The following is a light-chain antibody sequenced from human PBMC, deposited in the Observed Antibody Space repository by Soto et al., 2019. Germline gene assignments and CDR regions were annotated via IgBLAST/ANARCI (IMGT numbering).Light chain of an antibody. Sequence: DIQMTQSPSSVSASVGDTVTITCRASHYIDSWLAWYQQKPGKAPKLLIYDASRLRSGVPSTFSGSRSGTDFARTITDLQPEDFATYYCQQAYSFPRTVGQGTRLEIK. J-gene: IGKJ5*01. CDR3: QQAYSFPRT. V-gene: IGKV1-12*01. CDR2: DAS. CDR1: HYIDSW.